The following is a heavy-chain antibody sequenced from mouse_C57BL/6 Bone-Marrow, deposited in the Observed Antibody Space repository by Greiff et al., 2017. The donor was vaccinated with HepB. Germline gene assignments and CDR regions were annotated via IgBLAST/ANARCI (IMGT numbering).Heavy chain of an antibody. V-gene: IGHV5-12*01. CDR3: AREGLLLPMDY. J-gene: IGHJ4*01. Sequence: EVQLVESGGGLVQPGGSLKLSCAASGFTFSDYYMYWVRQTPEKRLEWVAYISNGGGSTYYPDTVKGRFTISRDNAKNTLYLQMSRLKSEDTAMYYCAREGLLLPMDYWGQGTSVTVSS. CDR1: GFTFSDYY. D-gene: IGHD1-1*01. CDR2: ISNGGGST.